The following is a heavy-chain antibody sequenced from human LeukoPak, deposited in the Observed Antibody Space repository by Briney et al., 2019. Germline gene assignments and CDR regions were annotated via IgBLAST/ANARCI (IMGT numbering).Heavy chain of an antibody. CDR1: GLTFINYW. CDR2: INRDGSGK. CDR3: AIVEYSGSGKLY. Sequence: GGSLRLSCAGAGLTFINYWMTWDRQVPGKGLEWVANINRDGSGKYYLPSVRGRFTISKDDAKDSLYLQMDSLRPEDTAIYYCAIVEYSGSGKLYWSQGSLVTVSS. D-gene: IGHD1-26*01. J-gene: IGHJ4*02. V-gene: IGHV3-7*03.